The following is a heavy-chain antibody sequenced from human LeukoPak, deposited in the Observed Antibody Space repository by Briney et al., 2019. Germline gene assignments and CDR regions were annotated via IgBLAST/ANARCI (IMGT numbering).Heavy chain of an antibody. CDR2: IYYSGST. J-gene: IGHJ4*02. CDR3: ARTTVTSSYCFDY. D-gene: IGHD4-17*01. Sequence: SETLSLTCTVSGGSISSSSYYWGWIRQPPGTGLEWIGSIYYSGSTYYNPSLKSRVTISVDTSKNQFSLKLSSVTAADTAVYYCARTTVTSSYCFDYWGQGTLVTVSS. V-gene: IGHV4-39*01. CDR1: GGSISSSSYY.